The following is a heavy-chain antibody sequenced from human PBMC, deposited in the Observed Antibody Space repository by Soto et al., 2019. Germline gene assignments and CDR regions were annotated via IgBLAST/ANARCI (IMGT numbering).Heavy chain of an antibody. Sequence: PSETLSLTCTVSGGSISSYYWSWIRQPPGKGLEWIGYIYYSGSTNYNPSLKSRVTISVDTSKNQFSLKLSSVTAADTAVYYCAREGDSSGYYDYWGQGTMVTVYS. CDR1: GGSISSYY. V-gene: IGHV4-59*01. D-gene: IGHD3-22*01. CDR3: AREGDSSGYYDY. J-gene: IGHJ4*02. CDR2: IYYSGST.